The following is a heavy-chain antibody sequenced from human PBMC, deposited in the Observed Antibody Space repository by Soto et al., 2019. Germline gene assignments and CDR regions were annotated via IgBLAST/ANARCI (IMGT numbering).Heavy chain of an antibody. CDR1: GFTFTSFG. Sequence: QVQLVESGGGVVQPGTSLRLSCEASGFTFTSFGIHWVRQAPGKGLEWVAVISYAGSNKYIADPFRGRFTISRDNSKNMVYLQMKSVRVDDTAIYYCARDRSLGIAAAGLDYWGPGTLVTVSS. V-gene: IGHV3-33*01. J-gene: IGHJ4*02. CDR3: ARDRSLGIAAAGLDY. CDR2: ISYAGSNK. D-gene: IGHD6-13*01.